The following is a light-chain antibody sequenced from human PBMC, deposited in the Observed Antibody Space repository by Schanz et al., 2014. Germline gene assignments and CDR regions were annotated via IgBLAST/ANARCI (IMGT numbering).Light chain of an antibody. J-gene: IGKJ1*01. CDR1: QSVSSY. CDR2: DAS. Sequence: EIVLTQSPATLSLSPGERATLSCRASQSVSSYLAWYQQKPGQAPSLLIYDASNRATGIPARFSGSGSGTDFTLTISSLEPEDFAVYYCQRSIWPPTFGQGTKVEIK. V-gene: IGKV3-11*01. CDR3: QRSIWPPT.